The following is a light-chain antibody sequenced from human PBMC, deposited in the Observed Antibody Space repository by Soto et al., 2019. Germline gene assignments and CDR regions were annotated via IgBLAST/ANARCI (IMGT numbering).Light chain of an antibody. Sequence: IVMTQSPATLSVSPGERATLSCRASQNIYNNVAWYQQRPGQAPRLLIYRASTRATGVPARFSGSGFGTEYTLTITSLQPDDFGVYYCQQYKSSSTFGQGTKVDIK. J-gene: IGKJ1*01. V-gene: IGKV3-15*01. CDR2: RAS. CDR3: QQYKSSST. CDR1: QNIYNN.